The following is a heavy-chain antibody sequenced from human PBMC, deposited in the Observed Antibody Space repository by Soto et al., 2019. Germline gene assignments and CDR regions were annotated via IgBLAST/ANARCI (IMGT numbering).Heavy chain of an antibody. D-gene: IGHD3-10*01. CDR3: ARDGASDYYYGMDV. CDR1: GFTVSSNY. Sequence: EVQLVETGGGLIQPGGSLRLSCAASGFTVSSNYMSWVRQAPGKGLEWVSVIYSGGSTYYADSVKGRFTISRDNSKNTLYLQMNSLRAEDTAVYYCARDGASDYYYGMDVWSQGTTVTVSS. CDR2: IYSGGST. J-gene: IGHJ6*02. V-gene: IGHV3-53*02.